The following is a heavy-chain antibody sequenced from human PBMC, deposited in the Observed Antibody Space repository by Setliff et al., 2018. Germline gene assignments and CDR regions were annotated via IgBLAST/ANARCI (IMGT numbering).Heavy chain of an antibody. CDR3: ARLALTGYDTSGYYYALDYYYYMDV. D-gene: IGHD3-22*01. CDR1: GFTFDDYA. J-gene: IGHJ6*03. V-gene: IGHV3-20*04. Sequence: GGSLRLSCAASGFTFDDYAMTWVRQAPGKGLEWVSGIIWNGGSTGYADSVKGRFTISRDNAKNSLYLQMNSLRAEDTAVYFCARLALTGYDTSGYYYALDYYYYMDVWGKGTTVTVSS. CDR2: IIWNGGST.